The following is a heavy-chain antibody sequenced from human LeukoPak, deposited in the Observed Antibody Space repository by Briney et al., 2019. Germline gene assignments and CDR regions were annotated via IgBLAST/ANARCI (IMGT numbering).Heavy chain of an antibody. CDR3: VTRPLGYCSGSSCSGPDY. CDR1: GFTFSGYA. CDR2: IPGNGDST. V-gene: IGHV3-64D*09. Sequence: PWGSLILFCSASGFTFSGYAMHWVGQAPGKGLEDVSSIPGNGDSTYYADSVKGRFTISRDNSKNTLYLQMSSLKPEDTAVYYCVTRPLGYCSGSSCSGPDYWGHGTLVPVSS. J-gene: IGHJ4*01. D-gene: IGHD2-15*01.